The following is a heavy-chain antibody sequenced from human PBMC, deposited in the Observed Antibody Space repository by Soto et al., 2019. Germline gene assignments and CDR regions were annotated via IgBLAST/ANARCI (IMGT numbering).Heavy chain of an antibody. CDR1: GFTFSSYW. CDR2: INSDGSRT. D-gene: IGHD3-22*01. J-gene: IGHJ5*01. CDR3: ARALTYYYDIDS. V-gene: IGHV3-74*01. Sequence: EVQLVESGGGLVQPGGSLRLSCAASGFTFSSYWMHWVRQAPGKGLVWVSRINSDGSRTTYADSVKGRFTISRDNAKNMLHLQMNSLRAEDTAVYYCARALTYYYDIDSWGQGTLVTVSS.